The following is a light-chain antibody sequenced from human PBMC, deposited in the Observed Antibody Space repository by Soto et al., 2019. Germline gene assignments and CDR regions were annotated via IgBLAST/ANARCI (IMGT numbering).Light chain of an antibody. CDR1: SSDVGAYIY. J-gene: IGLJ1*01. Sequence: QSVLTQPASVSGSPGQSITISCGGTSSDVGAYIYVSWYQQYPGKASKLIIYEVNNRPSGVSGRFSGSKSDTTAYLTISGLQAEEEADYYCSSYSDIDTKVFGTGTKVTVL. CDR2: EVN. V-gene: IGLV2-14*03. CDR3: SSYSDIDTKV.